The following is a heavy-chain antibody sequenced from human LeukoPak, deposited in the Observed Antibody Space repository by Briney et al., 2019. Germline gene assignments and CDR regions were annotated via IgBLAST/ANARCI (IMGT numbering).Heavy chain of an antibody. CDR2: INSDGSAT. V-gene: IGHV3-74*01. D-gene: IGHD1-26*01. CDR3: AREIVGAREFDY. Sequence: PGGSLRLSCAASGFTFSSNWMHWVRQAPGKGLVWVSRINSDGSATNYADSVKGRFTISRDNAKNTLYLQMNSLRAEDTAVYYCAREIVGAREFDYWGQGTLVTVSS. CDR1: GFTFSSNW. J-gene: IGHJ4*02.